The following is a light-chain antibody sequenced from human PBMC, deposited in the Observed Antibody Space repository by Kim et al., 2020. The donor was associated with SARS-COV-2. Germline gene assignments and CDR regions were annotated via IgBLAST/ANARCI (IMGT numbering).Light chain of an antibody. CDR1: QSVSSNN. CDR2: GAS. J-gene: IGKJ4*01. Sequence: TPGEQATLSCRASQSVSSNNLAWYQQKPGQAPRLLIYGASTRATGIPDRFSGSGSGTDFTLTISRLEPEDFAVYYCQQSGSSPLTFGGGTKVDIK. CDR3: QQSGSSPLT. V-gene: IGKV3-20*01.